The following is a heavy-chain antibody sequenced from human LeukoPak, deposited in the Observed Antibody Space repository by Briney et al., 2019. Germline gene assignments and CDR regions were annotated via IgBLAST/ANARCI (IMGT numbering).Heavy chain of an antibody. CDR3: ATSGTLFYYFDY. CDR2: INPSGGTT. J-gene: IGHJ4*02. D-gene: IGHD2-2*01. CDR1: GYTFTSYY. Sequence: ASVKVSCKASGYTFTSYYMHWVRQAPGQGLEWMGIINPSGGTTSHAQKFQGRVTMTRDTSTSTVYMELSSLRSEDTAVYYCATSGTLFYYFDYWGQGTLVTVSP. V-gene: IGHV1-46*01.